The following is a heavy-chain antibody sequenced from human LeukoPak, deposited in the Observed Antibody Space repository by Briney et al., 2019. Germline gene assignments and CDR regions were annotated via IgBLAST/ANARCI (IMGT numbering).Heavy chain of an antibody. D-gene: IGHD5-18*01. CDR3: ARALLNTAMADY. CDR2: ISGDGVSP. CDR1: GFTFNNYA. V-gene: IGHV3-23*01. J-gene: IGHJ4*02. Sequence: PPGGSLRLSCAASGFTFNNYALTWVRQTPGKGLECVSAISGDGVSPYYADSVRGRFTISRDNSKNTLYLQMNSLRAEDTAVYYCARALLNTAMADYWGQGTLVTVSS.